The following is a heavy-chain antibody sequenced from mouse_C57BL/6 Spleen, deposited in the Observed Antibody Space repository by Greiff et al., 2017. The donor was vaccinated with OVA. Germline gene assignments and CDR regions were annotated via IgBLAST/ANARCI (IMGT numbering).Heavy chain of an antibody. CDR1: GFTFSDYY. Sequence: EVQLVESEGGLVQPGSSMKLSCTASGFTFSDYYMAWVRQVPEKGLEWVANINYDGSSTYYLDSLKSRFIISRDNAKNILYLQMSSLKSEDTATYYCARDDYIYAMDYWGQGTSVTVSS. D-gene: IGHD2-4*01. V-gene: IGHV5-16*01. CDR3: ARDDYIYAMDY. J-gene: IGHJ4*01. CDR2: INYDGSST.